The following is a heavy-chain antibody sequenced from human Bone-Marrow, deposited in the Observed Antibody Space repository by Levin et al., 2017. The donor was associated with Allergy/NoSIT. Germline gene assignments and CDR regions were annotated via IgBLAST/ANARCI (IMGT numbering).Heavy chain of an antibody. D-gene: IGHD5-18*01. V-gene: IGHV3-21*01. CDR3: ARVGRVRGYTYGPDY. Sequence: PGGSLRLSCAASGFTFSSHSMNWVRQAPGKGLEWVSSISSSSRYIDYADSIKGRFTISRDNSKNSLYLQMNSLRAEDTAVYYCARVGRVRGYTYGPDYWGQGTLVTVSS. CDR2: ISSSSRYI. CDR1: GFTFSSHS. J-gene: IGHJ4*02.